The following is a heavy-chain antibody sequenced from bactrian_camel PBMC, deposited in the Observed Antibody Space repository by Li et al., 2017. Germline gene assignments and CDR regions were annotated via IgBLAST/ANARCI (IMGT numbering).Heavy chain of an antibody. CDR2: AYLIRFKT. J-gene: IGHJ4*01. Sequence: QLVESGGGSVQAGGSLRLSCSASGYSYTMNCMTWFRQTPGKEREEVASAYLIRFKTYYSNSVKGRFTISRDNAKNTVYLQMNSLKPEDTAVYYCVRDSTDTTWTLGYGGQGTQVTVS. D-gene: IGHD8*01. CDR3: VRDSTDTTWTLGY. V-gene: IGHV3S25*01. CDR1: GYSYTMNC.